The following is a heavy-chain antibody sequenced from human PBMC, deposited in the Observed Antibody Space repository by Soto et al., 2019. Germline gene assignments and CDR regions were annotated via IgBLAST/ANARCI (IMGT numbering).Heavy chain of an antibody. CDR3: AGPRNGENYDSSVYSFSYYYYGMDV. J-gene: IGHJ6*04. Sequence: GESLKISCKGSGNSIASTWIGWVRQMPGKGLEWMGIIYVGDSDTRYSPSFQGQVTISADKSISTAYLQWSSLKASDTAMYYCAGPRNGENYDSSVYSFSYYYYGMDVGGKGPRATVP. CDR1: GNSIASTW. D-gene: IGHD3-22*01. V-gene: IGHV5-51*01. CDR2: IYVGDSDT.